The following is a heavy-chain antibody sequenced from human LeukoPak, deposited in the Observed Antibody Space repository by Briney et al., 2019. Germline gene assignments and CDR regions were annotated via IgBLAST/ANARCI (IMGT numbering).Heavy chain of an antibody. CDR2: ISGDGLRT. J-gene: IGHJ4*02. Sequence: GGSLRLSCAASGFIFNTYNMHWVRQAPGKGLEYVSTISGDGLRTYYANSVKGRFTVSRDNSKNTLYLQLGSLRTEDMAIYYCARSTYHDYWGQGTLVTLSS. CDR3: ARSTYHDY. V-gene: IGHV3-64*01. D-gene: IGHD2/OR15-2a*01. CDR1: GFIFNTYN.